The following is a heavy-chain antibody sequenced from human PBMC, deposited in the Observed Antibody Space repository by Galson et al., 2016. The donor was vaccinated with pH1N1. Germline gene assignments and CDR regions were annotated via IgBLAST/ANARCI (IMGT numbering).Heavy chain of an antibody. CDR2: ISAYTGDT. J-gene: IGHJ6*02. CDR1: GYTFNRYG. D-gene: IGHD3-3*01. CDR3: ARDNPKGVVITSPAYYYGMDV. V-gene: IGHV1-18*01. Sequence: SVKVSCKASGYTFNRYGISWVRQAHGQGLEWMGWISAYTGDTNFAQKFKGRVTMTTDTSTSTAYMELRSLRSDDTAVYYCARDNPKGVVITSPAYYYGMDVWGQGTTVTVSS.